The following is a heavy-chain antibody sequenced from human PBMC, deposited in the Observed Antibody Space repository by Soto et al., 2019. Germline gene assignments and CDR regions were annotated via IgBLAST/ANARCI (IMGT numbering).Heavy chain of an antibody. Sequence: PGGSLRLSCAASGFTFSSYAMSWVRQAPGKGLEWVSAISGSGGSTYYADSVKGRFTISRDNSKNTLYLQMNSLRAEDTAVYYCAKWGGSGSYYSDGYFDLWGQGTLVTVSS. V-gene: IGHV3-23*01. D-gene: IGHD3-10*01. J-gene: IGHJ4*02. CDR3: AKWGGSGSYYSDGYFDL. CDR2: ISGSGGST. CDR1: GFTFSSYA.